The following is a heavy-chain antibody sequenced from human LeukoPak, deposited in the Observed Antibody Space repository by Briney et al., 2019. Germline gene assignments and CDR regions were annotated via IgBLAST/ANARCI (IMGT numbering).Heavy chain of an antibody. Sequence: ASVKVSCKVSGYTLTELSMHWVRQAPGKGLEWMGGFDPEDGETIYAQKFQGRVTMTEDTSTDTAYMELSSLRSEDTAVYYCATGVRYYYDSSLLGTYDYWGQGTLVTVSS. CDR1: GYTLTELS. D-gene: IGHD3-22*01. V-gene: IGHV1-24*01. CDR3: ATGVRYYYDSSLLGTYDY. CDR2: FDPEDGET. J-gene: IGHJ4*02.